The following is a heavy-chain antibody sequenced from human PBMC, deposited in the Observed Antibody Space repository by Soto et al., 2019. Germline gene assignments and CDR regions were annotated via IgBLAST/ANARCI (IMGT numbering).Heavy chain of an antibody. D-gene: IGHD1-26*01. J-gene: IGHJ6*02. CDR3: SKHEGATLSDYAMDV. V-gene: IGHV1-69*02. Sequence: QLVQSGAELKKPGSSVKVSCKASGGTFNSYSISLARQAPGQGLEGMGSIIPIVGIGNYARKFQGRVTLTADKSTGAVDLELNNMTSEDTAIYFCSKHEGATLSDYAMDVWGQGTTVTVSS. CDR2: IIPIVGIG. CDR1: GGTFNSYS.